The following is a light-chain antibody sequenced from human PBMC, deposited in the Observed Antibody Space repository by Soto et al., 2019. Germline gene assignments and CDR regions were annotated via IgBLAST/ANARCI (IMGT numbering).Light chain of an antibody. CDR2: DAS. J-gene: IGKJ1*01. CDR3: QQRSNWPPWT. Sequence: EIVLTQSPATLSLSPGERATLSCRASQSVSSYLAWYQQKPGQAPRLLMYDASNRATGIPARFSGSGSGTDFTLTISSLEPEDFAVYYCQQRSNWPPWTFGQGTKV. CDR1: QSVSSY. V-gene: IGKV3-11*01.